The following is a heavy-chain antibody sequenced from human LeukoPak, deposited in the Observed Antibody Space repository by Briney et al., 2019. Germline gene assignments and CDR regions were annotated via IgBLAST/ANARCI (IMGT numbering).Heavy chain of an antibody. D-gene: IGHD6-19*01. V-gene: IGHV1-18*01. Sequence: ASVRVSCKASGYTFTIYGISWVRQAPGQGLEWRGWVSPYNENTNYPKEFQGRVTMTTDTSTTTAYVELRSLRSDDTAVYYCARGGNSGWRTPNDDYWGQGTLVTVSS. CDR1: GYTFTIYG. J-gene: IGHJ4*02. CDR2: VSPYNENT. CDR3: ARGGNSGWRTPNDDY.